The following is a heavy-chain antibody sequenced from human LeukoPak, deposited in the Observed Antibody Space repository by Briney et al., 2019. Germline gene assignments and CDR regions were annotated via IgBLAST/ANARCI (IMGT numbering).Heavy chain of an antibody. Sequence: GGSLRLSCAASGFTFSSYAMHWVRQAPGKGLEWVAVISYDGSNKYYADSVKGRFTISRDNSKNTLYLQMNSLRAEDTAVYYCARDRGFGVVVPAALDYWGQGTLVTVSS. V-gene: IGHV3-30-3*01. CDR1: GFTFSSYA. CDR3: ARDRGFGVVVPAALDY. CDR2: ISYDGSNK. D-gene: IGHD2-2*01. J-gene: IGHJ4*02.